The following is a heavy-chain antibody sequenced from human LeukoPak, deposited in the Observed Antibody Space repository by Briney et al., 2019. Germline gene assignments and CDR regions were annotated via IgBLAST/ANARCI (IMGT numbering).Heavy chain of an antibody. CDR2: IIPIFGIA. Sequence: GASVKVSCKASGGTFSSYAISWVRQAPGQGLEWMGRIIPIFGIANYAQKFQGRVTITADKSTSTAYMELSSLRSEDTAVYYCARETVTTDYYYGMDVWGQGTMVTVSS. CDR1: GGTFSSYA. V-gene: IGHV1-69*04. CDR3: ARETVTTDYYYGMDV. J-gene: IGHJ6*02. D-gene: IGHD4-17*01.